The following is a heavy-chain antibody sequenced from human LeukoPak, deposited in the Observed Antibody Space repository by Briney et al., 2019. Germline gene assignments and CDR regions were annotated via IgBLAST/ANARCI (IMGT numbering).Heavy chain of an antibody. CDR3: ARSGYCSSTNCYTDWFDP. Sequence: GGSLRLSCAASGFTFSGYAMHWVRQAPGKGLEWVAVISYDGGNKYYPDSVKGRFTISRDNSKNTVYLQMNSLRVEDTAVYYCARSGYCSSTNCYTDWFDPWGQGTLVTVSS. D-gene: IGHD2-2*02. CDR1: GFTFSGYA. CDR2: ISYDGGNK. J-gene: IGHJ5*02. V-gene: IGHV3-30-3*01.